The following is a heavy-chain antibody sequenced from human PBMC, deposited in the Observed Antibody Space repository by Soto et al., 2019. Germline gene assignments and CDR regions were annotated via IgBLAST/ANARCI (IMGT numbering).Heavy chain of an antibody. CDR3: ARFPHSIGWSFDY. D-gene: IGHD6-19*01. CDR2: ISYDGSNK. V-gene: IGHV3-30-3*01. Sequence: LRLSCAASGFTFSTYAMHWVRQAPGKGLEWVAVISYDGSNKYYADSVKGRFTISRDNSKNTLYLQMNSLRADDTAVYYCARFPHSIGWSFDYWGQGTLVTVSS. J-gene: IGHJ4*02. CDR1: GFTFSTYA.